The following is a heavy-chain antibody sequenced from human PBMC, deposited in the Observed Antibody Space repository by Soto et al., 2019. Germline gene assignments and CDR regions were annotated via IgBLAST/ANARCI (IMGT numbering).Heavy chain of an antibody. CDR3: VKDRRRGYSGFGHYGMDV. Sequence: GGPKRLSCAASGFKFSNAWRTWVRQEPGKGLEWVGRIKSKINGGTTDYADPVKDRFTISRDNSKNTLYLQMSSLRGEDTAVYYCVKDRRRGYSGFGHYGMDVWGQGTTVTVSS. J-gene: IGHJ6*02. D-gene: IGHD5-12*01. CDR1: GFKFSNAW. V-gene: IGHV3-15*05. CDR2: IKSKINGGTT.